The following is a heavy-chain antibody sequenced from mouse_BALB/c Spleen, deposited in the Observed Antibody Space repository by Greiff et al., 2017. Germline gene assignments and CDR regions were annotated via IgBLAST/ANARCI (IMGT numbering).Heavy chain of an antibody. CDR1: GFTFSSFG. D-gene: IGHD1-1*01. CDR2: ISSGSSTI. Sequence: EVQLVESGGGLVQPGGSRKLSCAASGFTFSSFGMHWVRQAPEKGLEWVAYISSGSSTIYYADTVKGRFTISRDNPKNTLFLQMTSLKSEDTAMYYCARHVDYGSSLDYWGQGTTLTVSS. V-gene: IGHV5-17*02. J-gene: IGHJ2*01. CDR3: ARHVDYGSSLDY.